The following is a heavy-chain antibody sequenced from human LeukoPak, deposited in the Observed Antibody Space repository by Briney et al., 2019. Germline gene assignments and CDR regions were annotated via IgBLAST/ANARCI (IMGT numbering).Heavy chain of an antibody. D-gene: IGHD4-23*01. V-gene: IGHV1-69*05. CDR3: ARVSPRWYYFDY. CDR1: GGTFSSYA. J-gene: IGHJ4*02. CDR2: IIPIFGTA. Sequence: SVKVSCKASGGTFSSYAISWVRQAPGQGLEWMGGIIPIFGTANYAQKFQGRVTMTRDMSTTTDYMELSSLRSEDTAVYYCARVSPRWYYFDYWGQGTLVTVSS.